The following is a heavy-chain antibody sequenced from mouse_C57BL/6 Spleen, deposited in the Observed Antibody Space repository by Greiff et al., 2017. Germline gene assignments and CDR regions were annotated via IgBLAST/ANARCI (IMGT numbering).Heavy chain of an antibody. CDR1: GYTFTSYW. CDR3: ARDGYDKTPSSYYVDY. J-gene: IGHJ2*01. CDR2: INPSNGGT. D-gene: IGHD2-2*01. V-gene: IGHV1-53*01. Sequence: QVQLQQPGTELVKPGASVKLSCKASGYTFTSYWMHWVKQRPGQGLEWIGNINPSNGGTNYNEKFKSKATLTVDKSSSTAYMQLSSLTSEDSAVYYCARDGYDKTPSSYYVDYWGQGTTLTVSS.